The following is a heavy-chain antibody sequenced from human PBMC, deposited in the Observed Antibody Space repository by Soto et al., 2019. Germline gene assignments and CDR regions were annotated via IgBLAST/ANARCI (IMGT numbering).Heavy chain of an antibody. D-gene: IGHD1-26*01. CDR3: ARRQLYSGSYLFDY. CDR1: GGTFSSYA. Sequence: GASVKVSCKASGGTFSSYAISWVRQAPGQGLEWMGGIIPIFGTTNYAQKFQGRVTITADESTSTAYMELSSLRSEDTAVYYCARRQLYSGSYLFDYWGHGTLVTVSS. V-gene: IGHV1-69*13. J-gene: IGHJ4*01. CDR2: IIPIFGTT.